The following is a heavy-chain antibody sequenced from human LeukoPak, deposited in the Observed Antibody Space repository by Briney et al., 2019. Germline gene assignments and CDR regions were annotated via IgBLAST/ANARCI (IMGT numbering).Heavy chain of an antibody. J-gene: IGHJ4*02. CDR2: ISSDGSNK. D-gene: IGHD3-10*01. Sequence: GGSLRLSCAASGFTFSSYGMHWVRQAPGKGLEWVAVISSDGSNKYYAYSVKGRFTISRDTSKNTLYLQMNSLRAEDTAVYYCASMVRGAESAGNFDYWGQGTLVTVSS. CDR1: GFTFSSYG. CDR3: ASMVRGAESAGNFDY. V-gene: IGHV3-30*03.